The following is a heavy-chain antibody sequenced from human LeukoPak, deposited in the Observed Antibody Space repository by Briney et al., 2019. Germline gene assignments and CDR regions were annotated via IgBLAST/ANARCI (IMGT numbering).Heavy chain of an antibody. CDR3: ARTTGYSSTWELDS. J-gene: IGHJ4*02. V-gene: IGHV4-59*01. D-gene: IGHD6-13*01. CDR1: GGSISSYY. CDR2: IYYNGRT. Sequence: SETLSLTCAVSGGSISSYYWSWIRQPPGKGLEWMGYIYYNGRTNYNPALRSRVTISIDTSKSQFAMKLPTVTAADTAVYYCARTTGYSSTWELDSWGQGTLVTVSS.